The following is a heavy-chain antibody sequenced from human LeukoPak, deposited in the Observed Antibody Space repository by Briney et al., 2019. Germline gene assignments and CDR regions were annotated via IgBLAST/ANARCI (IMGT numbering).Heavy chain of an antibody. CDR1: GFTFSFYW. Sequence: GGSLRLSCASSGFTFSFYWMHWVRQAPGKGLVWVSRINNDGRSTSYAGSVKGRFTISRDNSKNTLYLQMNSLRAEDMAVYYCARDGPTSPAYYADYWGQGTLVTVSS. D-gene: IGHD1-14*01. CDR3: ARDGPTSPAYYADY. CDR2: INNDGRST. V-gene: IGHV3-74*01. J-gene: IGHJ4*02.